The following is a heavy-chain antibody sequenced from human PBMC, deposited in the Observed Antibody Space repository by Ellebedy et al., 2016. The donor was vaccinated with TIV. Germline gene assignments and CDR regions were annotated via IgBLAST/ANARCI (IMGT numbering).Heavy chain of an antibody. CDR1: GASVIGYY. CDR2: IYYSGNT. D-gene: IGHD3-22*01. J-gene: IGHJ6*02. V-gene: IGHV4-59*02. CDR3: ARDYYDFPNYFYGMDV. Sequence: MPSETLSLTCTVSGASVIGYYWNWIRHPPGKGLEWIGYIYYSGNTNYNPSLKSRVTISVDTSKNQFSLKLKSVTAADTAVYYCARDYYDFPNYFYGMDVWGQGTTVTVPS.